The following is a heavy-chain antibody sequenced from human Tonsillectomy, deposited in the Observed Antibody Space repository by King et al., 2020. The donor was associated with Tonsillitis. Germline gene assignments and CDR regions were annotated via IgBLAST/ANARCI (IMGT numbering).Heavy chain of an antibody. D-gene: IGHD3-3*01. Sequence: LVQSGGGLVQPGGSLRLSCAASGFTFSSYDMHWVRQATGKGLEWVSAIGTAGDTYYPGSVKGRFTISRENAKNSLYLQMNSLRAGDTAVYYCARGSHHYDFWSGYYDYWGQGTLVTVSS. V-gene: IGHV3-13*01. CDR3: ARGSHHYDFWSGYYDY. J-gene: IGHJ4*02. CDR1: GFTFSSYD. CDR2: IGTAGDT.